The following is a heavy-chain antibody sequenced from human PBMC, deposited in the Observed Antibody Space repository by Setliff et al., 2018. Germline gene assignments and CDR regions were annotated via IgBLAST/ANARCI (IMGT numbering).Heavy chain of an antibody. Sequence: GGSLRLSCAASGLTFSSSAMHWVRQAPDKGLEWVARISSNVDDTSYADSVKGRFTVSRDNAKNTLYLQMNSLRDEDTAAYYCAKCGGDHCCPLNYYQYMDVWGKGTTVTVSS. V-gene: IGHV3-30*07. CDR1: GLTFSSSA. CDR2: ISSNVDDT. CDR3: AKCGGDHCCPLNYYQYMDV. D-gene: IGHD2-21*02. J-gene: IGHJ6*03.